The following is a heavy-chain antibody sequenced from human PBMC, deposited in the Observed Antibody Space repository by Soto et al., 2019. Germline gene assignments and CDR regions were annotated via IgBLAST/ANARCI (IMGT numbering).Heavy chain of an antibody. D-gene: IGHD2-2*03. Sequence: SETLSLTCPFSGCSISSGGYYWSWIRQHPGKGLEWIGYIYYSGSTYYNPSLKSRVTISVDTSKNQFSLKLSSVTAADTAVYYCARVSGYCSSTSCYSTVGDRVDYYYGMDVWGQGTTVTVSS. CDR3: ARVSGYCSSTSCYSTVGDRVDYYYGMDV. V-gene: IGHV4-31*03. CDR2: IYYSGST. CDR1: GCSISSGGYY. J-gene: IGHJ6*02.